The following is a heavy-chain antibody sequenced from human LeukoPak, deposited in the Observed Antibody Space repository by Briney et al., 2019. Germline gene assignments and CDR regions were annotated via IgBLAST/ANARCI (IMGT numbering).Heavy chain of an antibody. V-gene: IGHV3-23*01. CDR3: ARGDTTGRHFDS. Sequence: PGGSLRLSCAASGFTFSSYAMSWVRQAPGKGLEWVSAISGSGGSTYYADSVKGRFTISRDNSKNTLYLQMNSLKTEDTAVYYCARGDTTGRHFDSWGQGTLVTVSS. CDR1: GFTFSSYA. J-gene: IGHJ4*02. D-gene: IGHD2/OR15-2a*01. CDR2: ISGSGGST.